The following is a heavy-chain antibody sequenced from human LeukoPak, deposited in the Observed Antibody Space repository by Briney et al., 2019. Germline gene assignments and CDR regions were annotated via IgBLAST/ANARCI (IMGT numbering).Heavy chain of an antibody. D-gene: IGHD6-19*01. CDR1: GGSISTSSYY. CDR3: ARLSRAVADN. CDR2: IYYSGST. Sequence: PSETLSLTCTVSGGSISTSSYYWAYICQPPGKGLEWIGSIYYSGSTYYNTSLKSRATMSVDTSKNQFSLTLTSVTAADSAVYYCARLSRAVADNWGQGTLVTVSS. V-gene: IGHV4-39*01. J-gene: IGHJ4*02.